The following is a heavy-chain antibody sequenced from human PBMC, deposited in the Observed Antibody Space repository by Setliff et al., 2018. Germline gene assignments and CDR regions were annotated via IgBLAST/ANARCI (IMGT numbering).Heavy chain of an antibody. J-gene: IGHJ6*02. CDR3: ARELVVVTARIYYYGMDV. CDR2: IYPGDSDT. D-gene: IGHD2-21*02. CDR1: GYSFTSYW. V-gene: IGHV5-51*01. Sequence: GESLKISCKGSGYSFTSYWIGWVRQMPGKGLEWMGIIYPGDSDTRYSPSFQGQVTISADKSISTAYLQWSSLKASDTAMYYCARELVVVTARIYYYGMDVWGQGTTVTVSS.